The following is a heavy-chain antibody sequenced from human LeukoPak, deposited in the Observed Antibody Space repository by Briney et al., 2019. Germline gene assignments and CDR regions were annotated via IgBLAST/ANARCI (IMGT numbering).Heavy chain of an antibody. Sequence: GGSLRLSCAASGFTFSDYYMSWIRQAPGKGLEWVSYISSSGGTMYYADSVKGRFTISRDNAKNSLYLQMNSLRAEDTAVYYCASNYDFWSGYFLHSSFDYRGQGTLVTVSS. CDR1: GFTFSDYY. V-gene: IGHV3-11*01. CDR2: ISSSGGTM. D-gene: IGHD3-3*01. J-gene: IGHJ4*02. CDR3: ASNYDFWSGYFLHSSFDY.